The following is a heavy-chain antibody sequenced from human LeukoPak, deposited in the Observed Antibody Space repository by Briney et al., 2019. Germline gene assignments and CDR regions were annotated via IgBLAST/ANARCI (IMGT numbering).Heavy chain of an antibody. V-gene: IGHV1-2*02. CDR3: VYCSGGSCYRGFQH. CDR1: GYTFTGYY. J-gene: IGHJ1*01. Sequence: ASVKVSCKASGYTFTGYYMHWVRQAPGQGLEWMGWINPNSGGTNYAQKFQGRVTMTRDTSISTAYMELSRLRSDDTAVYYCVYCSGGSCYRGFQHWGQGTLVTVSS. CDR2: INPNSGGT. D-gene: IGHD2-15*01.